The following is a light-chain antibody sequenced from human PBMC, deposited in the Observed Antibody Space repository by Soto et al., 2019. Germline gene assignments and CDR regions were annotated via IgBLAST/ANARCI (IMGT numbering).Light chain of an antibody. CDR2: GAS. V-gene: IGKV3-15*01. CDR3: QQYNNWPGT. Sequence: EIVLTQSPGTLSVSQGERATLSCGASKSVSSKLAWYQQKPGQAPRPLFYGASTGATGIPARFSGSGSETEFTLSISSLQSEDFAVYYCQQYNNWPGTFGQGTKVEIK. J-gene: IGKJ1*01. CDR1: KSVSSK.